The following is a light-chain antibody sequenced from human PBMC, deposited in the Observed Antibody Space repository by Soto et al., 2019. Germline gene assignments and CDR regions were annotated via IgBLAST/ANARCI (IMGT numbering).Light chain of an antibody. CDR2: RHD. CDR3: ASWDDSLSGPV. CDR1: ISNIGTNY. Sequence: QAVVTQPPSASGTPGQRVTISCSGSISNIGTNYVYWYQQLPGTAPKLLIFRHDQRPSGVPDRFSGSKSGTSASLAISGLRSEDEAEYYCASWDDSLSGPVFGGGTKLTVL. J-gene: IGLJ2*01. V-gene: IGLV1-47*01.